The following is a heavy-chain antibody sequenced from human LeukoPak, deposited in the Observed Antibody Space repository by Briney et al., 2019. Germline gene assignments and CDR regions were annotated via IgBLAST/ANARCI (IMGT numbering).Heavy chain of an antibody. V-gene: IGHV3-7*01. CDR3: AEGSYYDSSGSFYFDY. D-gene: IGHD3-22*01. CDR1: GFTFSAYW. Sequence: PGGSLRLSCAASGFTFSAYWMCWVRQAPGKGLEWVANIKQDGSEKYYVDSVKGRFTISRDNAKNSLYLQMNSLRAEDTAIYYCAEGSYYDSSGSFYFDYWGQGTLVTVSS. J-gene: IGHJ4*02. CDR2: IKQDGSEK.